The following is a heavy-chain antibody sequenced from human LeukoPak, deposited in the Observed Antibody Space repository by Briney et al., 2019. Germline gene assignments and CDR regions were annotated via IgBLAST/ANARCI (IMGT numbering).Heavy chain of an antibody. D-gene: IGHD5-12*01. Sequence: GGSLRLSCTASGFIVGDYAMSWVRQAPGKGREWVGFIRSKTYGGTADYAASVEGRFTISRDDSNNIAYLQMNSLKSEDTAVYYCTRGLEGFTAYDDYWGQGTLVTVSS. CDR3: TRGLEGFTAYDDY. J-gene: IGHJ4*02. V-gene: IGHV3-49*04. CDR2: IRSKTYGGTA. CDR1: GFIVGDYA.